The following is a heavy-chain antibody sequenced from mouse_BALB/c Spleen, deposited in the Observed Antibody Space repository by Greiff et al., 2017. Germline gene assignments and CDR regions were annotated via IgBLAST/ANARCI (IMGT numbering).Heavy chain of an antibody. CDR1: GFTFSSYA. Sequence: EVKLVESGGGLVKPGGSLKLSCAASGFTFSSYAMSWVRQTPEKRLEWVASISSGGSTYYPDSVKGRFTISRDNARNILYLQMSSLRSEDTAMYYCARIPRSSYRYWYFDVWGAGTTVTGAS. CDR3: ARIPRSSYRYWYFDV. J-gene: IGHJ1*01. CDR2: ISSGGST. V-gene: IGHV5-6-5*01. D-gene: IGHD1-1*01.